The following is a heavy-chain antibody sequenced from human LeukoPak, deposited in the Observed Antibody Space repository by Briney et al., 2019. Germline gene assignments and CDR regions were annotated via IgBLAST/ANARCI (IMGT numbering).Heavy chain of an antibody. CDR1: GFTFSSYG. CDR3: ARDTWGYSSSWYDRSLYYYYMDV. V-gene: IGHV3-30*02. D-gene: IGHD6-13*01. J-gene: IGHJ6*03. Sequence: PGGSLRLSCAASGFTFSSYGMHWVRQAPGKGLEWVAFIRYDGSNKYYADSVKGRFTISRDNAKNSLYLQMNSLRAEDTAVYYCARDTWGYSSSWYDRSLYYYYMDVWGKGTTVTVSS. CDR2: IRYDGSNK.